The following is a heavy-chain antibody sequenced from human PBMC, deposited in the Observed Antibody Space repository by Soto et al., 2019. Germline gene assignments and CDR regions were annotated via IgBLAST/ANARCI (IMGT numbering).Heavy chain of an antibody. V-gene: IGHV4-31*03. Sequence: SEILSLTCTVSGCSISSDFYYWTWIRQHPGKGLEWIGYIYYSGSTYYNPSLKSRITMSLDTSKNQFSLKLSSVTAADTAVYYCARQYHSSGYWFDYWGQGTLVTVSS. CDR2: IYYSGST. J-gene: IGHJ4*02. CDR1: GCSISSDFYY. D-gene: IGHD3-22*01. CDR3: ARQYHSSGYWFDY.